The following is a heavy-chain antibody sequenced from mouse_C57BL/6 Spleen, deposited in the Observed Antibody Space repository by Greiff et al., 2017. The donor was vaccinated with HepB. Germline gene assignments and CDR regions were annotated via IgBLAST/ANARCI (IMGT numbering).Heavy chain of an antibody. CDR3: AREEGLKGFDY. CDR2: IHPNSGST. J-gene: IGHJ2*01. V-gene: IGHV1-64*01. Sequence: VQLQQPGAELVKPGASVKLSCKASGYTFTSYWMHWVKQRPGQGLVWIGMIHPNSGSTNYNEKFKSKATLTVDKSSSTAYMQLSSLTSEDSAVYYCAREEGLKGFDYWGQGTTLTVSS. CDR1: GYTFTSYW. D-gene: IGHD1-3*01.